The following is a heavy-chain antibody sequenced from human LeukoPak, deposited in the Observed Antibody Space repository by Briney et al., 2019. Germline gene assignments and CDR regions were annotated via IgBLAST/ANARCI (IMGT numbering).Heavy chain of an antibody. CDR2: INPNSGGT. Sequence: GASVKVSCKASGYTFTGYYMHWVRQAPGQGFEWMGWINPNSGGTNYAQKFQGRVTMTRDTSISTAYMELSRLRSDDTAVYYCARTSMITFGGVIVGNDYWGQGTLVTVSS. CDR3: ARTSMITFGGVIVGNDY. J-gene: IGHJ4*02. D-gene: IGHD3-16*02. V-gene: IGHV1-2*02. CDR1: GYTFTGYY.